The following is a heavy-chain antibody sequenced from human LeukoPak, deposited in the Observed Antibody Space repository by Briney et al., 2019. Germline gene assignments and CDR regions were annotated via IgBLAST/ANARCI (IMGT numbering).Heavy chain of an antibody. Sequence: SGPTLVNPTQTLTLTCTFSGFSLSTSGMRVSWIRQPPGKTLEWLARIDWDDDKFYSTSLKTRPTISKDHSKRQVVLTMTNMDPVDTATYYCARGIAVAGNFDYWGQGTLVTVSS. V-gene: IGHV2-70*04. D-gene: IGHD6-19*01. CDR1: GFSLSTSGMR. CDR2: IDWDDDK. J-gene: IGHJ4*02. CDR3: ARGIAVAGNFDY.